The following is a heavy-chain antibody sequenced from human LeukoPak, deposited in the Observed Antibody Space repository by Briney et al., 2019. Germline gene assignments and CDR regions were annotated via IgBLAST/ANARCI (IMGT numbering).Heavy chain of an antibody. V-gene: IGHV3-30*18. D-gene: IGHD2-2*01. CDR2: ISYDGSNK. CDR3: AKDVGYCSSTSCQSDHDY. J-gene: IGHJ4*02. CDR1: GFTFSSYG. Sequence: GGSLRLSCAASGFTFSSYGMHWVRQAPGKGLEWVAVISYDGSNKYYADSVKGRFTISRDNSKNTLYLQMNSLRAEDTAVYYCAKDVGYCSSTSCQSDHDYWGQGTLVTVSS.